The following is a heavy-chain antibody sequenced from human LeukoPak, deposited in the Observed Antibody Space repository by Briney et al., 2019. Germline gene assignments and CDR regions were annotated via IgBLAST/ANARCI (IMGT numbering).Heavy chain of an antibody. CDR2: ITDNGGDT. Sequence: PGGSLRLSCAAPGFTFGTYAMSWVRQGPGKVLEWISAITDNGGDTYSADSVKGRFTISRDNSKNTLYLQMNSLRAEDSAVYYCAKGSSGSRPYYFDCWGQGTLVTVSS. CDR1: GFTFGTYA. D-gene: IGHD3-10*01. V-gene: IGHV3-23*01. J-gene: IGHJ4*02. CDR3: AKGSSGSRPYYFDC.